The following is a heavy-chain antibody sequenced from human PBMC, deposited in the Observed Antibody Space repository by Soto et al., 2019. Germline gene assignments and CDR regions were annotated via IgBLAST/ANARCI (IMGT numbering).Heavy chain of an antibody. CDR1: GGSVSSGSYY. CDR3: ARGRGYYDSTDFDY. Sequence: SETLSLTCTVSGGSVSSGSYYWSWIRQPPGKGLEWIGYIYYSGGTNYKPSLRSRVTISVDTSKNQYSLKVTSVTSADTAVYYCARGRGYYDSTDFDYWGQGIPVTV. V-gene: IGHV4-61*01. J-gene: IGHJ4*02. CDR2: IYYSGGT. D-gene: IGHD3-16*01.